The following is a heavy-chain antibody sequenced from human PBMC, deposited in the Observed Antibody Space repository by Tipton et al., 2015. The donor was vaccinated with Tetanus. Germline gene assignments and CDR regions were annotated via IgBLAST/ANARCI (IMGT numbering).Heavy chain of an antibody. Sequence: GSLRLSCAASGFTFSRYAMNWVRQAPGEGLEWVSSISGGDNTRYYADSVKGRFSISRDNSIDTLFLLMTSLRVEDTAVYYCARGAFIPSRFNWFDPWGQGTLVTVSS. D-gene: IGHD3-22*01. V-gene: IGHV3-23*01. CDR3: ARGAFIPSRFNWFDP. J-gene: IGHJ5*02. CDR2: ISGGDNTR. CDR1: GFTFSRYA.